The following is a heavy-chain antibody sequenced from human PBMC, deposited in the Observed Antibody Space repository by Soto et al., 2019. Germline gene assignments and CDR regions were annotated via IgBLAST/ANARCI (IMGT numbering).Heavy chain of an antibody. CDR2: ISYDGSNK. J-gene: IGHJ4*02. D-gene: IGHD6-13*01. Sequence: LRLSCAASGFTFSSYAMHWVRQAPGKGLEWVAVISYDGSNKYYADSVKGRFTISRDNSKNTLYLQMNSLRAEDTAVYYCARGIAAAGTNFEYWGPGTLVTVSP. V-gene: IGHV3-30-3*01. CDR1: GFTFSSYA. CDR3: ARGIAAAGTNFEY.